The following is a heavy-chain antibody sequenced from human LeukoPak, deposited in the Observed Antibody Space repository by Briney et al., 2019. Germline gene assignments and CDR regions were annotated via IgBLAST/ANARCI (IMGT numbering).Heavy chain of an antibody. CDR1: GFTFDDYG. D-gene: IGHD2-2*01. CDR2: INWNGGST. V-gene: IGHV3-20*04. CDR3: ARVMPEVAFDI. J-gene: IGHJ3*02. Sequence: GGSLRLSCAASGFTFDDYGMSWVRQAPGKGLELVSGINWNGGSTGYADSVKGRFTISRDNAKNYLYLQMNSLRAEDTALYYCARVMPEVAFDIWGQGTMVTVSS.